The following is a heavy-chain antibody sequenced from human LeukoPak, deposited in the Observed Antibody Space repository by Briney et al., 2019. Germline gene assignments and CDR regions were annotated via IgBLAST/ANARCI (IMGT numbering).Heavy chain of an antibody. V-gene: IGHV3-7*01. CDR1: GFTFGSYW. D-gene: IGHD3-3*01. J-gene: IGHJ6*02. CDR3: AREPYYDFWKYYYYGMDV. Sequence: GGSLRLSCAASGFTFGSYWMSWVRQAPGKGLEWVANIKQDGSEKYYVDSVKGRFTISRDNAKNSLYLQMNSLRAEDTAAYYCAREPYYDFWKYYYYGMDVWGQGTTVTVSS. CDR2: IKQDGSEK.